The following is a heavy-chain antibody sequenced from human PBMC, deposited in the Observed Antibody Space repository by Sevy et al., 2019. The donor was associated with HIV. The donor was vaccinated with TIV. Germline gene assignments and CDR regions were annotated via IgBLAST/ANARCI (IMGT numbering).Heavy chain of an antibody. V-gene: IGHV3-49*04. CDR3: TREARLRFLEWLPYYYYYMDV. CDR2: IRSKAYGGTT. Sequence: GGSLRLSCTASGFTFGDYAMSWVRQAPGKGLEWVGFIRSKAYGGTTEYAASVKGRFTISRDDSKSIAYLQMNSLKTEDTAVYYCTREARLRFLEWLPYYYYYMDVWGKGTTVTVSS. CDR1: GFTFGDYA. J-gene: IGHJ6*03. D-gene: IGHD3-3*01.